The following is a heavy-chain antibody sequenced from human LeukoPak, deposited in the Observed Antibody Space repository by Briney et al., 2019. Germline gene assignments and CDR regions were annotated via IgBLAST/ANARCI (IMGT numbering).Heavy chain of an antibody. CDR2: ISSSSSYI. CDR1: GFTFSSYS. J-gene: IGHJ6*04. D-gene: IGHD3-10*01. Sequence: GGSLRLSCAASGFTFSSYSMNWVRQAPGKGLEWVSSISSSSSYIYYADSVKGRFTISRDNAKNSLYLQMNSLRAEDTAVYYCARAGGSEKPEYYYYGMDVWGKGTTVTVSS. V-gene: IGHV3-21*01. CDR3: ARAGGSEKPEYYYYGMDV.